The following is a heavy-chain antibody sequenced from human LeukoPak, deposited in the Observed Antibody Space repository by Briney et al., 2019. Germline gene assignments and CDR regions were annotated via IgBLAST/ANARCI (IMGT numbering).Heavy chain of an antibody. CDR2: IYYSGST. CDR3: ARANRGYSGYVYSMDV. D-gene: IGHD5-12*01. Sequence: SETLSLTCTVSGGSISSYYWSWIRQPPGKGLEWIGYIYYSGSTNYNPSLKSRVTISVDTSKNQFSLNLNSVTAADTAVYYCARANRGYSGYVYSMDVWGQGTTVTVSS. V-gene: IGHV4-59*01. J-gene: IGHJ6*02. CDR1: GGSISSYY.